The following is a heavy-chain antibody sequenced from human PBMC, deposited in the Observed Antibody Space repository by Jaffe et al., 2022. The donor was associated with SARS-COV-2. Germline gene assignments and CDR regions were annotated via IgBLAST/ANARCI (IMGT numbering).Heavy chain of an antibody. J-gene: IGHJ6*02. CDR2: ISGSGGST. CDR3: AKSGVGYSNPAYYYGMDV. CDR1: GFTFSSYA. D-gene: IGHD4-4*01. V-gene: IGHV3-23*01. Sequence: EVQLLESGGGLVQPGGSLRLSCAASGFTFSSYAMSWVRQAPGKGLEWVSAISGSGGSTYYADSVKGRFTISRDNSKNTLYLQMNSLRAEDTAVYYCAKSGVGYSNPAYYYGMDVWGQGTTVTVSS.